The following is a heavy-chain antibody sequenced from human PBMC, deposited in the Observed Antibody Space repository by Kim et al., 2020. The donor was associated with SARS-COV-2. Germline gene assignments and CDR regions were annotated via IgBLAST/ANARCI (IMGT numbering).Heavy chain of an antibody. Sequence: GGSLRLSCAASGFTFSTYSVNWVRQAPVKGLEWISYISSSSSTIYYADSVKGRFTISRDNDKNSLYLQMNSLRDDDTAIYYCVRDYRYALDSWGQGTLVTVSS. CDR1: GFTFSTYS. D-gene: IGHD5-18*01. V-gene: IGHV3-48*02. J-gene: IGHJ4*02. CDR3: VRDYRYALDS. CDR2: ISSSSSTI.